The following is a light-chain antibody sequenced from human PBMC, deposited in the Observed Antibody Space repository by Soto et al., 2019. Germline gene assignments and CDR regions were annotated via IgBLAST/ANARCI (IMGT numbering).Light chain of an antibody. CDR1: SSDVGGYNY. CDR3: SSYTSSSTPYV. CDR2: DVS. J-gene: IGLJ1*01. V-gene: IGLV2-14*01. Sequence: QSVLTQPASVSGSPGPSITISCTGTSSDVGGYNYVSWYQQHPGKAPKLMIYDVSNRPSGVSNRFSGSKSGNTASLTISGLQAEDEADYYCSSYTSSSTPYVFGTGTKVTV.